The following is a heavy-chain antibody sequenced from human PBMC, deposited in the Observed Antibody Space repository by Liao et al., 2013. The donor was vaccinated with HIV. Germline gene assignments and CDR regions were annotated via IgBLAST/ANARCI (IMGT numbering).Heavy chain of an antibody. CDR1: GGPFDNYY. V-gene: IGHV4-34*01. CDR3: ARGFPVLVPSARMGDAFDI. J-gene: IGHJ3*02. Sequence: QVQLQQWGAGLLKPSETLSLTCAVYGGPFDNYYWSWIRQPPGKGLEWIGEINHRGDTNYNSSLESRVTMSVDTLRNQFTLNLTSVTTADTAVYYCARGFPVLVPSARMGDAFDIWGRGKMVFVSS. CDR2: INHRGDT. D-gene: IGHD2-21*01.